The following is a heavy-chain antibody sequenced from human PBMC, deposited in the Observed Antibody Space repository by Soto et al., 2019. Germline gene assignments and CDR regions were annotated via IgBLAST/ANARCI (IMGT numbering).Heavy chain of an antibody. V-gene: IGHV4-31*03. CDR1: GGSFSGGGYY. J-gene: IGHJ3*02. Sequence: NPSETLSLTCTVSGGSFSGGGYYWSWIRQHPGKGLEWMGYISYSGSNKYKPSLQSRITISVDTSENQFSLRLTSVTAADTAIYFCARTSIFGVVLNAFDIWGQGALVTVSS. D-gene: IGHD3-3*01. CDR2: ISYSGSN. CDR3: ARTSIFGVVLNAFDI.